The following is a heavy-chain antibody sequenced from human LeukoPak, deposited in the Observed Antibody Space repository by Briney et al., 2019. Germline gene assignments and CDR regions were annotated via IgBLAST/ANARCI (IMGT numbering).Heavy chain of an antibody. V-gene: IGHV4-59*08. D-gene: IGHD6-6*01. CDR1: GGSISSYY. J-gene: IGHJ4*02. CDR2: IYYSGST. CDR3: AGYSVAARQVDY. Sequence: SETLSLTCTVSGGSISSYYWSWIRQPPGKGLEWIGYIYYSGSTNYNPSLKSRVTISVDTSKNQFSLKLSSVTVADTAVYYCAGYSVAARQVDYWGQGTLVTVSS.